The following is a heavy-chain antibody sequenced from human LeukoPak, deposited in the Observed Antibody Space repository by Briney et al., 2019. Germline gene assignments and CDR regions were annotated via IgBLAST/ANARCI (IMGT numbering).Heavy chain of an antibody. CDR1: GDSINNYY. J-gene: IGHJ5*02. CDR3: ARDVGSGVGRGFDP. D-gene: IGHD3-10*01. CDR2: IYTSGST. V-gene: IGHV4-4*07. Sequence: SETLSLTCTVSGDSINNYYWSWIRQPAGKGLEWIGRIYTSGSTNYNPSLKSRVTISVDTSKNQFSLKLSSVTAADTAVYYCARDVGSGVGRGFDPWGQGTLVTVSS.